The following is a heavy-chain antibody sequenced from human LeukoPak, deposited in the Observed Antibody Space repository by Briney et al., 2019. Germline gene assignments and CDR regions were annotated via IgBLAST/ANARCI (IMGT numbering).Heavy chain of an antibody. CDR2: TNPKCVTA. J-gene: IGHJ6*02. CDR3: ARGHGEDCGGECPRLQAYGMDV. D-gene: IGHD2-21*01. CDR1: ERTYSSYA. Sequence: AVNISCNACERTYSSYAISWDPQATASAPTWIQDTNPKCVTANYAQKFQGRVTITADESTSTAYMELSSMRSEDTGVYYCARGHGEDCGGECPRLQAYGMDVWGQGNRVRVSS. V-gene: IGHV1-69*13.